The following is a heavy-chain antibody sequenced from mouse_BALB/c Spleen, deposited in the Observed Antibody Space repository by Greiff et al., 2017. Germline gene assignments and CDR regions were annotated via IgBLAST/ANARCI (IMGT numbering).Heavy chain of an antibody. CDR1: GYTFTSYW. Sequence: VQLQQSGAELARPGASVKLSCKASGYTFTSYWMQWVKQRPGQGLEWIGAIYPGDGDTRYTQKFKGKATLTADKSSSTAYMQLSSLASEDSAVYYCARHGNPGAMDYWGQGTSVTVSS. CDR3: ARHGNPGAMDY. V-gene: IGHV1-87*01. CDR2: IYPGDGDT. J-gene: IGHJ4*01. D-gene: IGHD2-1*01.